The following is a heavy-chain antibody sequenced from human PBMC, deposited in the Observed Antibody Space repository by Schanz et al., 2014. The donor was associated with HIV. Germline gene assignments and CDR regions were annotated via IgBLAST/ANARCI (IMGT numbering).Heavy chain of an antibody. Sequence: QVQLVQSGAEVKKPGSSVKVSCKASGGTFSRSAISWVRQAPGQGLEWMGGITPIFDTANYAQKFQGRVTITADESTSTAYMELSSLRSEDTAVYYCARYLGGDDGDFYFDYWGQGTLVTVSS. CDR3: ARYLGGDDGDFYFDY. J-gene: IGHJ4*02. V-gene: IGHV1-69*01. D-gene: IGHD4-17*01. CDR1: GGTFSRSA. CDR2: ITPIFDTA.